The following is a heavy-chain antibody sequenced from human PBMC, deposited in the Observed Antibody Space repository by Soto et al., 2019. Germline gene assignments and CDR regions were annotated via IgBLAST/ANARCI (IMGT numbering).Heavy chain of an antibody. CDR1: GGTFSSYA. Sequence: QVQLVQSVAEVKKPGSSVKVSCKASGGTFSSYAISWVRQAPGQGLEWMGGIIPIFGTANYAQKFQGRVTITADESTSTAYMELSSLRSEDTAVYYCARDPGAFWSGFGYYGMDVWGQGTTVTVSS. CDR2: IIPIFGTA. V-gene: IGHV1-69*01. D-gene: IGHD3-3*01. CDR3: ARDPGAFWSGFGYYGMDV. J-gene: IGHJ6*02.